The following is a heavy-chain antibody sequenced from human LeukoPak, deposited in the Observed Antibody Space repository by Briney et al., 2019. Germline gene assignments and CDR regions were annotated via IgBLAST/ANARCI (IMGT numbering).Heavy chain of an antibody. D-gene: IGHD2-8*01. V-gene: IGHV3-7*01. CDR1: VFTFSSYW. CDR3: ARGPTNGQAFDY. Sequence: GGSLRLSCAASVFTFSSYWMSWVLQAPGKGLEWVANIKQDGSEKYYVDSVKGRFTISRDNAKNSLYLQMNSLRAEDTAVYYCARGPTNGQAFDYWGQGTLVSVSS. CDR2: IKQDGSEK. J-gene: IGHJ4*02.